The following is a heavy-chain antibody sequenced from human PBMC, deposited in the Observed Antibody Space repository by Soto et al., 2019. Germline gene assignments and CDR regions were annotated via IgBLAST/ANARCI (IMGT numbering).Heavy chain of an antibody. J-gene: IGHJ4*02. Sequence: QVHLVQSGAEVKKPGASVKVSCKGSGYGFTTYGITWVRQAPGQGLEWMAWISAHNGNTNYAQKLQGRVTVTRDTSTSTAYMELRSLRSDDKAVYYCARGRYGDYWGQAALVTVSS. D-gene: IGHD1-1*01. CDR1: GYGFTTYG. V-gene: IGHV1-18*01. CDR2: ISAHNGNT. CDR3: ARGRYGDY.